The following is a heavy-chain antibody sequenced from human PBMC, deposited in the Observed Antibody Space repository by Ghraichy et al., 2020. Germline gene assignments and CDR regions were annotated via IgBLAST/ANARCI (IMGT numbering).Heavy chain of an antibody. CDR1: GGSFSGYY. CDR2: INHSGST. V-gene: IGHV4-34*01. Sequence: SETLSLTCAVYGGSFSGYYWSWIRQPPGKGLEWIGEINHSGSTNYNPSLKSRVTISVDTSKNQFSLKLSSVTAADTAVYYCARAGTMVRGVIISRTAGRHMDVWGQGTTVTVSS. D-gene: IGHD3-10*01. J-gene: IGHJ6*02. CDR3: ARAGTMVRGVIISRTAGRHMDV.